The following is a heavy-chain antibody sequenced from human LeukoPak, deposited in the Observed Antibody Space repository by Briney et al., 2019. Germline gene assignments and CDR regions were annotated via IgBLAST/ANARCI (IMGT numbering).Heavy chain of an antibody. D-gene: IGHD3-16*02. CDR2: IYYSGST. CDR1: GGSINSGGYY. CDR3: ARESSGGHGRFDY. Sequence: SETLSLTCTVSGGSINSGGYYWSWIRQHPGKGLEWIGYIYYSGSTYYNPSLKSRVTISVDTSKNQFSLKLSSVTAADTAVYYCARESSGGHGRFDYWGQGTLVTVSS. V-gene: IGHV4-31*03. J-gene: IGHJ4*02.